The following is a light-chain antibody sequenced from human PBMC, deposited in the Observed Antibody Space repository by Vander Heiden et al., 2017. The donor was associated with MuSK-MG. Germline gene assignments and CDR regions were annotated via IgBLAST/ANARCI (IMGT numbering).Light chain of an antibody. CDR3: QHYDKLPLT. V-gene: IGKV1-33*01. CDR1: EDISNH. J-gene: IGKJ4*01. Sequence: DIQLTQSPSSLSASLGARVTITCQASEDISNHLNWYQQRPGKAPKLLIFDVSNLETGVPSRFSGAGAGTDFTFTISSLQPEDIATYYCQHYDKLPLTFGGGTKVEIK. CDR2: DVS.